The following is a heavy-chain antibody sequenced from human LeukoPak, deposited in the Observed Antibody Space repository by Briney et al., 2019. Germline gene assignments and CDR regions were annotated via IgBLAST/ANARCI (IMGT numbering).Heavy chain of an antibody. CDR3: ARVVDGDYGGLDY. Sequence: SETLSLTCAVSGGSISSSNRWSWVRQPPGKGLEWIGEIYHSGSTNYNPSLKSRVTISVDKSKNQFSLKLSSVTAADTAIYYCARVVDGDYGGLDYWGQGTLVTVSS. CDR1: GGSISSSNR. J-gene: IGHJ4*02. CDR2: IYHSGST. V-gene: IGHV4-4*02. D-gene: IGHD4-17*01.